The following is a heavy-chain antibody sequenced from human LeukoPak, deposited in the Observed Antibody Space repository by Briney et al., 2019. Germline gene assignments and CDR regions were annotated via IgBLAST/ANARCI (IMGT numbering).Heavy chain of an antibody. CDR2: IYYSGST. Sequence: SETLSLTCTVSGGSISSYYWSWIRQPPGKGLEWIGYIYYSGSTNYNPSLKSRVTISVDTSKNQFSLKLSSVTAADTAVYYCARESVLLLNAFDIWGQGTMVTVSS. J-gene: IGHJ3*02. D-gene: IGHD3-10*01. CDR1: GGSISSYY. V-gene: IGHV4-59*01. CDR3: ARESVLLLNAFDI.